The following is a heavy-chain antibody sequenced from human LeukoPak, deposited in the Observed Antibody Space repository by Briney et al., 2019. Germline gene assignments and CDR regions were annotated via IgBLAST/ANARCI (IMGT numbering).Heavy chain of an antibody. D-gene: IGHD3-22*01. CDR2: IIPIFGTA. V-gene: IGHV1-69*05. CDR3: ARADDSSGYYRRETDAFDI. J-gene: IGHJ3*02. Sequence: SVKVSCKASGYTFTSYAMHWVRQAPGQGLEWMGGIIPIFGTANYAQKFQGRVTMTTDTSTSTAYMELRSLRSDDTAVYYCARADDSSGYYRRETDAFDIWGQGTMVTVSS. CDR1: GYTFTSYA.